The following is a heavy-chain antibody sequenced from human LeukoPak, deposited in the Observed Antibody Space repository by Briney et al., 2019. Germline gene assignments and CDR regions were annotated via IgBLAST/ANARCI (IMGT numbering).Heavy chain of an antibody. D-gene: IGHD1-7*01. V-gene: IGHV4-59*01. CDR3: ARGNLPPRNCFDP. J-gene: IGHJ5*02. CDR2: IYHTGST. Sequence: PSETLSLTCTVSGGSIRSFFWSWLRQPPGKPLEWLGHIYHTGSTNYNPSFKSRLTISVDMSKNLFSLKLTSLTSADTAIYYCARGNLPPRNCFDPWGQGTLVTVPS. CDR1: GGSIRSFF.